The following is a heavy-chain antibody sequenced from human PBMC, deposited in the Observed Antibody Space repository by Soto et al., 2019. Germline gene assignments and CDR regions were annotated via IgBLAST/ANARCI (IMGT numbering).Heavy chain of an antibody. J-gene: IGHJ4*02. CDR1: GFTFSSYY. CDR2: FRPSAGTT. V-gene: IGHV1-46*01. CDR3: AREYPFTYYFDS. Sequence: SVKVSCKTSGFTFSSYYLHWLRQAPGQGLQWVGIFRPSAGTTQYAQEFQGRVTMTSDTSTSTVYMELSSLRSADTAVYYCAREYPFTYYFDSWGQGTLVTVSS.